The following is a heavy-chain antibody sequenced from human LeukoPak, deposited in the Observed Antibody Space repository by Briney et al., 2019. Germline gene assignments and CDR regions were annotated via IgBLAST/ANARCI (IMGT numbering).Heavy chain of an antibody. V-gene: IGHV3-48*03. J-gene: IGHJ6*02. D-gene: IGHD1-7*01. CDR3: ARVGEYNWNSNYYYYYGMDV. Sequence: GGSLRLSCAASGFTFSSYEMNWVRQAPGKGLEWVSYISSSGSTIYYADSVKGRFTISRGNAKNSLYLQMNSLRAGDTAVYYCARVGEYNWNSNYYYYYGMDVWGQGTTVTVSS. CDR1: GFTFSSYE. CDR2: ISSSGSTI.